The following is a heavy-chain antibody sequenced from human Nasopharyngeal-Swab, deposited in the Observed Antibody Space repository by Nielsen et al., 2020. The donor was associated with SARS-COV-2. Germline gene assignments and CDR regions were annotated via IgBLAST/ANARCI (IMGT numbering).Heavy chain of an antibody. CDR3: AREPGDGVSWFDP. V-gene: IGHV1-46*01. CDR2: INPSGGST. CDR1: GYTFTSYG. D-gene: IGHD3-10*01. J-gene: IGHJ5*02. Sequence: ASVKVSCKASGYTFTSYGISWVRQAPGQGLEWMGIINPSGGSTSYAQKFQGRVTMTRDTSTSTVYMELSSLRSEDTAVYYCAREPGDGVSWFDPWGQGTLVTVSS.